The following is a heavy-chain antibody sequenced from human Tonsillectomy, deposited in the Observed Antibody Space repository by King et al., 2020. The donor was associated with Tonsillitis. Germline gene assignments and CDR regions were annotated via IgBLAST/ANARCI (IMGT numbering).Heavy chain of an antibody. CDR3: AKGLGQWGGGAFDN. CDR2: ISWNSGRI. V-gene: IGHV3-9*01. D-gene: IGHD1-26*01. Sequence: VQLVQSGGGLVQPGRSLRLSCAASGFTFDDYAMHWVRHAPGKGLEWVSGISWNSGRIGYADSVKGRFTISRDNAKNSLYLQMNSLRPEDTALYYCAKGLGQWGGGAFDNWGQGTMVTVSS. CDR1: GFTFDDYA. J-gene: IGHJ3*02.